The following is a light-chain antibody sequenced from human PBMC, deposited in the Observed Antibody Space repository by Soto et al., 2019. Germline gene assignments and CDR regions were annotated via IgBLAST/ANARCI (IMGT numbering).Light chain of an antibody. V-gene: IGKV4-1*01. CDR1: QRVFSNSKNRNH. CDR3: HQYFRSPIT. Sequence: DIVMTQSSDSLAVSLGEMATINCKSSQRVFSNSKNRNHLSWYQQKPGQPPKLLIYWATTRETGVPDRFSGSGSGTDFTLTVSGLQAEDVAIYYCHQYFRSPITVGGGTKVNIK. CDR2: WAT. J-gene: IGKJ4*02.